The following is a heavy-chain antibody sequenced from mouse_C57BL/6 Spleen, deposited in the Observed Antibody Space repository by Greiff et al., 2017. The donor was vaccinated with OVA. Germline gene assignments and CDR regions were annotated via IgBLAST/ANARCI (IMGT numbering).Heavy chain of an antibody. CDR2: FHPYNDDT. CDR3: ARGDYYGSSSWWYFDV. Sequence: VKLQESGAELVKPGASVKMSCKASGYTFTTYPIEWMKQNHGKSLEWIGNFHPYNDDTKYNEKFKGKATLTVEKSSSTVYLELSRLTSDDSAVYYCARGDYYGSSSWWYFDVWGTGTTVTVSS. CDR1: GYTFTTYP. V-gene: IGHV1-47*01. D-gene: IGHD1-1*01. J-gene: IGHJ1*03.